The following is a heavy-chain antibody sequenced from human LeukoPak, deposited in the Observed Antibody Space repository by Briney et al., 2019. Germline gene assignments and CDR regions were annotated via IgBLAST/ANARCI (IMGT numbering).Heavy chain of an antibody. Sequence: GASVKLSCKASVGTFSSYAISWVRQAPGHGLEWIGRIIPIFGIANYAQKFQGRVTITADKSTSTAYMELSSLRSEDTAVYYCAGRDDTGYSSGWSWFDPWGQGTLVTVSS. D-gene: IGHD6-19*01. V-gene: IGHV1-69*04. J-gene: IGHJ5*02. CDR2: IIPIFGIA. CDR1: VGTFSSYA. CDR3: AGRDDTGYSSGWSWFDP.